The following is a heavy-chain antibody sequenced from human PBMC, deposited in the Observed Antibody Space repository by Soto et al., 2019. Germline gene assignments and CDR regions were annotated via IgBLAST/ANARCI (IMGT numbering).Heavy chain of an antibody. CDR3: AKELDDYSYGMDV. Sequence: GGSLRLSCAASGFTFSSYGMHWVRQAPGKGLEWVAVISYDGSNKYYADSVKGRFTISRDNSKNTLCLQMNSLRAEDTAVYYCAKELDDYSYGMDVWGQGATVTVSS. CDR2: ISYDGSNK. J-gene: IGHJ6*02. D-gene: IGHD1-1*01. CDR1: GFTFSSYG. V-gene: IGHV3-30*18.